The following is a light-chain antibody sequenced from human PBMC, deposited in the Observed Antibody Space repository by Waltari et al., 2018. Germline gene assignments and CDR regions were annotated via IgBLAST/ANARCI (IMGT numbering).Light chain of an antibody. V-gene: IGLV1-44*01. CDR2: SDS. CDR3: APWEDSLNGWG. CDR1: SSNIGSNS. Sequence: QSVLTQPPPASGTPGQRVIISCSGSSSNIGSNSVNWYQQLPGTAPKSLIDSDSERPSGVPDRFSGSKSGTSADKGIRGPQSEEDADDYCAPWEDSLNGWGCGGGTTLTGL. J-gene: IGLJ3*02.